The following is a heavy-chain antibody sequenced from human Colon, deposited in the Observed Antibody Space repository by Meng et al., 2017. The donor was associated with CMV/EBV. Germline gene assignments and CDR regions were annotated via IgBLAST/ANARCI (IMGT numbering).Heavy chain of an antibody. CDR2: IRFDGTTE. Sequence: GGSLRLSCAASGLTFNAHGMHWVRQAPGKGLQWVAFIRFDGTTEYYADAVKGRFTIPRDNSKNTVSLEMNSLRAEDTAVYYCAQDPTYYDVVTGNPEGKRFDPWGQGTLVTVSS. J-gene: IGHJ5*02. V-gene: IGHV3-30*02. CDR3: AQDPTYYDVVTGNPEGKRFDP. D-gene: IGHD3-9*01. CDR1: GLTFNAHG.